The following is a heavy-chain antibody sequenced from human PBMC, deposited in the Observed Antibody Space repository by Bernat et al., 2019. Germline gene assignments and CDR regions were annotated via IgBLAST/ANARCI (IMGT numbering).Heavy chain of an antibody. Sequence: EVQLVESGGDLVEPGGSLRLSCAASGFTFRNAWMIWVRQAPGKGLEWVGLIKSKADGETIEYAAPVKDRLFISRDDSKDTMFLQMNSLKTEDTAVYYCTADWPLRGGGGLDYWGQGTLVTVSS. D-gene: IGHD3-16*01. V-gene: IGHV3-15*01. J-gene: IGHJ4*02. CDR3: TADWPLRGGGGLDY. CDR1: GFTFRNAW. CDR2: IKSKADGETI.